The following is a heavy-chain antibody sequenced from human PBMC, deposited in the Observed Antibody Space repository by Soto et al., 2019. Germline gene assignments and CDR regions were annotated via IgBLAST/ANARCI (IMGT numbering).Heavy chain of an antibody. CDR1: GFTFSRSA. D-gene: IGHD3-22*01. CDR2: IVVASGKT. V-gene: IGHV1-58*01. Sequence: QMHVVQSGPEVKKPGTSVKVSCKGSGFTFSRSAVQWVRQARGPGLEWIGWIVVASGKTDYAQNLQERVTITRDMSTSTAYMELSSLSSEDTAVYYCAATLDWGSYDFGGYPSWGQGTLVTVSS. J-gene: IGHJ4*02. CDR3: AATLDWGSYDFGGYPS.